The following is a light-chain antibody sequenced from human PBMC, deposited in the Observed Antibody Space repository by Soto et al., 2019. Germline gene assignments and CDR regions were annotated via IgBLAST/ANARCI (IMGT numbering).Light chain of an antibody. CDR2: RVS. V-gene: IGKV3-20*01. CDR3: QQYNSWPSMYT. J-gene: IGKJ2*01. Sequence: EIVLTQSPGTLSLSPGERATLSCRASQTITTLAWYQRKPGQAPRLLIYRVSSRATGVPDRFSGSGSGTDYTLTISRLEPEDFAVYYCQQYNSWPSMYTFGQGTKLEIK. CDR1: QTITT.